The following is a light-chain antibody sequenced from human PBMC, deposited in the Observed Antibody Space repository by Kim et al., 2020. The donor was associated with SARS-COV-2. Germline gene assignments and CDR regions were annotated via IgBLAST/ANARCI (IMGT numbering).Light chain of an antibody. CDR1: KLGDTY. Sequence: SYELTQPPSVSVSPGQTASITCFGDKLGDTYVFWYQQRPGQSPVLVVYEDSKRPSGIHDRFSGSKSGNTATLTISETHSMDEAEYYCQAWDINSGLFGGGTQLTVL. V-gene: IGLV3-1*01. J-gene: IGLJ2*01. CDR2: EDS. CDR3: QAWDINSGL.